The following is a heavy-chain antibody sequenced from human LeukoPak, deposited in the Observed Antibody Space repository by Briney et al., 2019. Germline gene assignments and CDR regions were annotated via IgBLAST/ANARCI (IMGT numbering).Heavy chain of an antibody. J-gene: IGHJ4*02. CDR1: GFTFSSFW. Sequence: GGSLRLSCGASGFTFSSFWVTWVRQAPGKGLELVANINQDGGEKYYVDSVKGRFTISRDNANNSLYLQMNSLRAEDTAVYYCARDSRGPLYWGQGTLVTVSS. V-gene: IGHV3-7*04. CDR2: INQDGGEK. D-gene: IGHD1-14*01. CDR3: ARDSRGPLY.